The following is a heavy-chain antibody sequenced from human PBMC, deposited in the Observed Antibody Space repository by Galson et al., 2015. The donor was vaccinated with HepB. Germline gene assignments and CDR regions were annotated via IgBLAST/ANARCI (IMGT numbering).Heavy chain of an antibody. CDR3: ARIAEGAAAAKGGFDS. J-gene: IGHJ4*02. CDR1: GFSLRTHGMC. D-gene: IGHD6-13*01. CDR2: IDWDEDK. Sequence: PAMVTPTQPLTLPCTFSGFSLRTHGMCVSWLRQHPGKPLAWLALIDWDEDKYYSTSLKTRLTISKNTSKHQVVLTMTNLDPVDTATYYCARIAEGAAAAKGGFDSWGQGTLVTVSS. V-gene: IGHV2-70*01.